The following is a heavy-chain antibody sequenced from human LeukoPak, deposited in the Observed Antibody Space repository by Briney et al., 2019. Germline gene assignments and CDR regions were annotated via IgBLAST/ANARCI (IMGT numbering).Heavy chain of an antibody. CDR3: ARALAVAGTGSDY. J-gene: IGHJ4*02. Sequence: PGGSLRLSCAASGFTFSSYWMSWVRQAPGKGLERVANIRQDGSEKYYVDSVKGRFTISRDNAKNSLYLQMNSLRAEDTAVYYCARALAVAGTGSDYWGQGTLVTVSS. CDR1: GFTFSSYW. V-gene: IGHV3-7*03. CDR2: IRQDGSEK. D-gene: IGHD6-19*01.